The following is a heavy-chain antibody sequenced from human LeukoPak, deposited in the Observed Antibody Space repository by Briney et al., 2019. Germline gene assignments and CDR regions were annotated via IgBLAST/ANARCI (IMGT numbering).Heavy chain of an antibody. D-gene: IGHD3-3*01. CDR2: IYYSGST. J-gene: IGHJ4*02. Sequence: PSETPSLICTVSGGSISSGSYYWGWLRQPPGKGLEWIGCIYYSGSTYHNPSLKSRVTISVDTTKNQFSLKLSSVTAADTAVYYCARTFYDFWSGYMAGYFDYWGQGTLVTVSS. CDR3: ARTFYDFWSGYMAGYFDY. CDR1: GGSISSGSYY. V-gene: IGHV4-39*01.